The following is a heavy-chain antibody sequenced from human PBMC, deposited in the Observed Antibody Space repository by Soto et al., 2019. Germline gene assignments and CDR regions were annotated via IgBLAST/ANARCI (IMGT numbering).Heavy chain of an antibody. Sequence: SETLSLNCTVSRDSISRSGPYWGWIRQPPGKGLEWIGSIYYSGSAYYNPSLKSRVSISVDTSKSQFSLKLTSVTAADTAVYYCATPSAGYYCPFDCWGPGTVVTVSA. CDR2: IYYSGSA. V-gene: IGHV4-39*01. CDR1: RDSISRSGPY. J-gene: IGHJ4*02. CDR3: ATPSAGYYCPFDC. D-gene: IGHD1-26*01.